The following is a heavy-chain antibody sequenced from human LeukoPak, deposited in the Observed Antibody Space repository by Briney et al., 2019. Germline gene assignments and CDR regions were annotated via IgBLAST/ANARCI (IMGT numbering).Heavy chain of an antibody. V-gene: IGHV4-4*02. CDR1: GGSISSSSGNC. D-gene: IGHD4-23*01. CDR2: IYHSGST. J-gene: IGHJ4*02. CDR3: ARNGGNSDFDY. Sequence: SETLSLTCAVSGGSISSSSGNCWTWVRQPPGKGLEWIGEIYHSGSTNYNPSLKSRVTMLLDKSKNQFSLKLSSVTAADTAVYYCARNGGNSDFDYWGQGTLVTVSS.